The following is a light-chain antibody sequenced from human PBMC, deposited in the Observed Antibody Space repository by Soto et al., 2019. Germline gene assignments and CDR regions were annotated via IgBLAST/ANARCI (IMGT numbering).Light chain of an antibody. Sequence: DIQMTQSPSSLSASVGDRVTITFQASQDISNYLNWYQQKPGKAPKLLICDASNLETGVPSRFSGSGSGTDFTFTISSLQPEDIATYYCQQYDNLPLTFGQGTRLE. CDR3: QQYDNLPLT. CDR1: QDISNY. V-gene: IGKV1-33*01. CDR2: DAS. J-gene: IGKJ5*01.